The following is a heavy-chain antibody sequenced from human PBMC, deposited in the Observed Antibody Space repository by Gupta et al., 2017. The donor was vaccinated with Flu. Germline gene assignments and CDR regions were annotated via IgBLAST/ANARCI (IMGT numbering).Heavy chain of an antibody. J-gene: IGHJ6*02. CDR3: AKSVALYCGGDCYFSYYYYGMDV. CDR2: INLNTGGT. CDR1: GYTLTDDL. V-gene: IGHV1-2*02. Sequence: QVQLVQSGAEVKKPGASVKVPCPASGYTLTDDLIHWVRQAPGQGLEWMGGINLNTGGTNYAQNLQARVTLTRDTSSGTANMELSSLRPDDTAVYYCAKSVALYCGGDCYFSYYYYGMDVWGHGTTVTVSS. D-gene: IGHD2-21*02.